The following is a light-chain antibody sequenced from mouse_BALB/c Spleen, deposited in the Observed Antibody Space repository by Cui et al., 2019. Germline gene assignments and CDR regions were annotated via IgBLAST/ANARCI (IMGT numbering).Light chain of an antibody. J-gene: IGKJ4*01. CDR1: HGISNY. CDR2: YTS. CDR3: QQYSKLPCT. Sequence: DIQMTQTTSSLSASLGDRVTISCSASHGISNYLNWYQQKPAGTVKILLKYTSSLHSAGPSRCSGSGWGRDYSLTISNLEQEDIATYYCQQYSKLPCTFGSGTKLEIK. V-gene: IGKV10-94*01.